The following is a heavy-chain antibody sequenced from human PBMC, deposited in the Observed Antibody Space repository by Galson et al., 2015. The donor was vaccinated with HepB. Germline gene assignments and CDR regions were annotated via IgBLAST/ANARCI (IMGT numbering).Heavy chain of an antibody. J-gene: IGHJ3*02. D-gene: IGHD1-14*01. CDR2: ISAAGTNT. CDR3: ARDRPRADAFDI. Sequence: SLRLSCAASGFTFSSYAMHWVRQAPGKGLEWVTIISAAGTNTYYADSVKGRFTISRDNSKNTLCLQMNSLRAEDTAVYYCARDRPRADAFDIWGQGTMVTVSS. V-gene: IGHV3-30*03. CDR1: GFTFSSYA.